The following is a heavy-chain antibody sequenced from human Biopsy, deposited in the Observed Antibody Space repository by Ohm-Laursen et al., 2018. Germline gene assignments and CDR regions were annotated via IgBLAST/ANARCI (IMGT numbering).Heavy chain of an antibody. CDR3: ARGGGYNWNNGWFDP. CDR1: GGTFSSFA. V-gene: IGHV1-69*13. J-gene: IGHJ5*02. Sequence: SVKVSCKASGGTFSSFAITWVRQAPGQGLEWMGGIIGIFRTAHYAQKFQGRVTITADEFMSTAYMELSSLRSEDTAVYYCARGGGYNWNNGWFDPWGQGTLVTVSS. CDR2: IIGIFRTA. D-gene: IGHD1/OR15-1a*01.